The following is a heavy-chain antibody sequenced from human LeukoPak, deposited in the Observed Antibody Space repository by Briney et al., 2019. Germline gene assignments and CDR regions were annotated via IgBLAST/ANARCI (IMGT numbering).Heavy chain of an antibody. CDR2: IYNSGST. V-gene: IGHV4-39*02. J-gene: IGHJ4*02. D-gene: IGHD5-24*01. CDR3: ARDGYNPIDY. Sequence: SETLSLTCTVSGGSISSSSYYWGWIRQPPGKGLEWIGTIYNSGSTYYNPSLKSRLTISVDTSKNQFSLKLSSVTAADTAMYYCARDGYNPIDYWGQGTLVTVSS. CDR1: GGSISSSSYY.